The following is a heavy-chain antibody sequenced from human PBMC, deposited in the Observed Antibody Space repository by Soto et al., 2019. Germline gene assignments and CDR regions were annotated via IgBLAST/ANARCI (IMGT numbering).Heavy chain of an antibody. V-gene: IGHV3-74*01. CDR2: INSDGTST. Sequence: EVQLVESGGGLVQPGGSLRLSCAASGFPFSTNWMHWVRQAPGKGLVWVSRINSDGTSTNYADSVKGRFTISRDNAKNTLYLQMNSLRGEDTAMYYCARDIDRSGWGQGTLVTVSS. CDR1: GFPFSTNW. CDR3: ARDIDRSG. D-gene: IGHD6-25*01. J-gene: IGHJ4*02.